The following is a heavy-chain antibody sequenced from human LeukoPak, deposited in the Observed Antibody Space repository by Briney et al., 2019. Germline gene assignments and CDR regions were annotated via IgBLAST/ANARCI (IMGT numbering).Heavy chain of an antibody. CDR3: TRGQYSGSRSYYFDY. V-gene: IGHV4-59*01. CDR1: GGSISSYY. CDR2: ISYSGST. J-gene: IGHJ4*02. D-gene: IGHD5-12*01. Sequence: SETLSLTCTVSGGSISSYYWSWIRQPPGKGLEWIGFISYSGSTNYNPSLKSRVTISLDTSKNQFSLQLSSVTAADTAVYYCTRGQYSGSRSYYFDYWGQGTLVTASS.